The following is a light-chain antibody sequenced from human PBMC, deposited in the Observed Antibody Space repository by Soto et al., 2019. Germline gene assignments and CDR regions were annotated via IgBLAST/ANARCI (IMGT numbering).Light chain of an antibody. CDR2: AAS. Sequence: AIQMTQSPSSLSASVGDRVTITCRASQGIRNDLGWYQQKPGKAPKLLIYAASSLQSGVPSRFSDSGSGRDFTLTISSLQPEDFATYYCLQDYNYPWTFGQGTKVEIK. CDR1: QGIRND. CDR3: LQDYNYPWT. J-gene: IGKJ1*01. V-gene: IGKV1-6*01.